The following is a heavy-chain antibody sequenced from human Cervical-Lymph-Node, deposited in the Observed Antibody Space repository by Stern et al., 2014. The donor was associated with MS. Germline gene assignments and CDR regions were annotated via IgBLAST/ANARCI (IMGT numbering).Heavy chain of an antibody. CDR2: IYYSGST. CDR3: ASTFRGYGSGXXXX. Sequence: QLQLQESGPGLVKPSETLSLTCTVSGGSISNYYWSWIRQSPGKGLEWIGYIYYSGSTNYNPSLKSLVTISVDTSKNQFSLKLSSVTAADTAVYYCASTFRGYGSGXXXXWGQGTLVTVSS. V-gene: IGHV4-59*01. D-gene: IGHD3-10*01. J-gene: IGHJ4*02. CDR1: GGSISNYY.